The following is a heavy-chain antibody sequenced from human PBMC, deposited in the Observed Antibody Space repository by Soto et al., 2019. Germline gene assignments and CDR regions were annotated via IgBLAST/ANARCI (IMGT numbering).Heavy chain of an antibody. CDR2: IYYSGST. CDR1: GGSISSYY. J-gene: IGHJ4*02. V-gene: IGHV4-59*08. CDR3: ASHGSSWGYYFDY. D-gene: IGHD6-13*01. Sequence: QVQLQESGPGLVKPSETLSLTCTVSGGSISSYYWSWIRQPPGKGLEWIGYIYYSGSTNYNPSLKSRVTISVDTSKNQFSLKLSSVTAADTAVYYCASHGSSWGYYFDYWGQGTLVTVSS.